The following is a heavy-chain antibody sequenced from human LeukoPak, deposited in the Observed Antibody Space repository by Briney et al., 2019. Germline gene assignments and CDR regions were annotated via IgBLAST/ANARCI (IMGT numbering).Heavy chain of an antibody. CDR1: GFTFSSYG. V-gene: IGHV3-30*18. Sequence: GGSLRLSCAASGFTFSSYGMHRVHQAPGKGLDSLAVISYDGSNKYYADSVKGRFTISRDNSKNTLYLQMNSLRAADTAVYYCAKDLYGSGSFFDYWGQGTLVTVSS. CDR3: AKDLYGSGSFFDY. CDR2: ISYDGSNK. D-gene: IGHD3-10*01. J-gene: IGHJ4*02.